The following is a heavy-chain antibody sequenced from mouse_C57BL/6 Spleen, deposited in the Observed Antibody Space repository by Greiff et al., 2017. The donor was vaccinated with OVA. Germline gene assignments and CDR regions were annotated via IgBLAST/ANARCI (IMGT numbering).Heavy chain of an antibody. CDR1: GYTFPDYE. D-gene: IGHD1-1*01. CDR2: IDPETGGT. CDR3: TRDYYGSSVFDY. Sequence: QVQLKESGAELVRPGASVTLSCKASGYTFPDYEMHWVKQTPVHGLEWIGAIDPETGGTASTQKFKGKAILTADKSSSTAYMELRSLTSEDSAVYYCTRDYYGSSVFDYWGQGTTLTFSS. J-gene: IGHJ2*01. V-gene: IGHV1-15*01.